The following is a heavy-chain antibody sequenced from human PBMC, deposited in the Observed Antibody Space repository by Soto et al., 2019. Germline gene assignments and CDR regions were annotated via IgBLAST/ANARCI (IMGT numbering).Heavy chain of an antibody. CDR3: ARSQGSSTSLEIYYYYYYGMDV. J-gene: IGHJ6*02. V-gene: IGHV1-69*01. CDR1: GGTFSSCA. CDR2: IIPISGTA. D-gene: IGHD2-2*01. Sequence: QVQLVQSGAEVKKPGSSVKVSCKASGGTFSSCAISWVRQSPGQGLECMGGIIPISGTANYAQKFQGRVTITADESTSTAYMELSSLRSEDTAVYYCARSQGSSTSLEIYYYYYYGMDVWGQGTTVTVSS.